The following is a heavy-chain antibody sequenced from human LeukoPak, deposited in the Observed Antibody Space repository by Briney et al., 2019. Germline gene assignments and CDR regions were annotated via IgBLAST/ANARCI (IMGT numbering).Heavy chain of an antibody. V-gene: IGHV3-7*01. J-gene: IGHJ5*02. D-gene: IGHD3-3*01. CDR2: IKQDGSEK. CDR3: ARDRLRFLEWLSRPS. Sequence: QSGGSLRLSCAASGFTFSSYALTWVRQAPGKGLEWVANIKQDGSEKYYVDSVKGRFTISRDNAKSSLYLQMNSLRAEDTAVYYCARDRLRFLEWLSRPSWGQGTLVTVSS. CDR1: GFTFSSYA.